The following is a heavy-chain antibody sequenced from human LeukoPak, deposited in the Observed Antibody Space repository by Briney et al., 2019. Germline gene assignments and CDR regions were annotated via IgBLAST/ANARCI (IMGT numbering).Heavy chain of an antibody. CDR2: IYYSGST. Sequence: SETLSLTCTVSGGSISSGGYYWSWIRQHPGKGLEWIGYIYYSGSTYYNPSLKSRVTISVDTSKNQFSLKLSSVTAADTAVYYCARDRSSGDYVQGSDYWGQGTLVTVSS. CDR1: GGSISSGGYY. CDR3: ARDRSSGDYVQGSDY. D-gene: IGHD4-17*01. J-gene: IGHJ4*02. V-gene: IGHV4-31*03.